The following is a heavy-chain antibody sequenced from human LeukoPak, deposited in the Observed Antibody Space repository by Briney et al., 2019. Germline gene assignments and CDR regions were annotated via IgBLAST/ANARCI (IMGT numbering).Heavy chain of an antibody. V-gene: IGHV3-30*18. CDR1: GFTFSSYG. D-gene: IGHD6-19*01. CDR2: ISYDGINK. Sequence: GGSLRLSCAASGFTFSSYGLHWVRQAPGKGLEWVAVISYDGINKYYTDSVKGRFTISRDNSKNTLYLQMNSLRAEDTAVYFCAKGAGVHDAFDIWGQGTMVTVSS. J-gene: IGHJ3*02. CDR3: AKGAGVHDAFDI.